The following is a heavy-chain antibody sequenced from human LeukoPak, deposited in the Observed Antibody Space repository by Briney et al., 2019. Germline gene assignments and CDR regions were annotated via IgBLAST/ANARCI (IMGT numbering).Heavy chain of an antibody. J-gene: IGHJ2*01. Sequence: SGGSLRLSCAASGFTFSSYWMSWVRQAPGKGLEWVANIMQDGSEKYYVDSVKGRFTISRDNAKNSLYLQMNSLRAEDTAVYYCATNYDILTGYSYWYFDLWGRGTLVTVSS. CDR2: IMQDGSEK. CDR3: ATNYDILTGYSYWYFDL. CDR1: GFTFSSYW. V-gene: IGHV3-7*01. D-gene: IGHD3-9*01.